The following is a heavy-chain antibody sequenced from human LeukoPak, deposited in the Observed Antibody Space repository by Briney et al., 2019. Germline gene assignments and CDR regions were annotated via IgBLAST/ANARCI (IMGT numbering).Heavy chain of an antibody. D-gene: IGHD3-10*02. CDR1: GLTFSSYE. Sequence: PLGSPRLSCAASGLTFSSYEITWGRQAPETGLEWVSYISSSGSTIYYADSVKGRFTISRDNAKNSLYLQMNSLRAEDTAVYYCAELGITMIGGVWGKGTTVTISS. V-gene: IGHV3-48*03. J-gene: IGHJ6*04. CDR2: ISSSGSTI. CDR3: AELGITMIGGV.